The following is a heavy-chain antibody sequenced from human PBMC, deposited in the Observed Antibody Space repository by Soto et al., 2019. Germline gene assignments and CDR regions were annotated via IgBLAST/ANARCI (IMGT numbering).Heavy chain of an antibody. Sequence: QVQLQESAPGLVKPSGTLSLTCAVSGGSISSSNWWSWVRQPPGKGLEWIGEIYHSGSTNYNPSLRCRVTISVDKSKTEFSLRLSSVTAADTAVYYCARFDSSGYYGSGYLDYGGQETMVTVSS. CDR2: IYHSGST. J-gene: IGHJ4*02. CDR3: ARFDSSGYYGSGYLDY. D-gene: IGHD3-22*01. V-gene: IGHV4-4*02. CDR1: GGSISSSNW.